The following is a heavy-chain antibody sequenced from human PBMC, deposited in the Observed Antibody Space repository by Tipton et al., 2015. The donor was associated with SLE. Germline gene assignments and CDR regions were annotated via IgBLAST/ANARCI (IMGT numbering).Heavy chain of an antibody. Sequence: TLSLTCTVSGGSISSGSYYWSWIRQPAGKGLEWIGRIYTSGSTNYNPSLKSRVTISVDASKNQFSLKLSSVTAADTAVYYCAREGNCSGGSCRNWFDPWGQGTLVTVSS. CDR1: GGSISSGSYY. V-gene: IGHV4-61*02. CDR3: AREGNCSGGSCRNWFDP. CDR2: IYTSGST. D-gene: IGHD2-15*01. J-gene: IGHJ5*02.